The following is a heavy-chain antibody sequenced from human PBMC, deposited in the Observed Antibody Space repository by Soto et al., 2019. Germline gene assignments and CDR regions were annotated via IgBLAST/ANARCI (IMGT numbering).Heavy chain of an antibody. CDR3: ARLYPRGDFRFDP. V-gene: IGHV4-59*08. CDR2: IYYSGST. D-gene: IGHD2-21*02. J-gene: IGHJ5*02. CDR1: GGSISSYY. Sequence: PSETLSLTCTVSGGSISSYYWSWIRQPPWKGLEWIGYIYYSGSTNYNPSLQSRVTISVDTSKNQFSLKLSSVTAADTAVYYCARLYPRGDFRFDPWGQGTLVTVSS.